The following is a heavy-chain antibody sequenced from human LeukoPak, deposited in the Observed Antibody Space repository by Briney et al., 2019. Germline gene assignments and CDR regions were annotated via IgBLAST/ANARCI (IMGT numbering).Heavy chain of an antibody. CDR1: GFTFSSYE. CDR2: IKQDGSEK. D-gene: IGHD2-15*01. CDR3: ARDRGHYFDY. V-gene: IGHV3-7*04. Sequence: GGSLRLSCAASGFTFSSYEMNWVRQAPGKGLEWVANIKQDGSEKYYVDSVRGRFTISRDNAKNSLYLQMNSLRAEDTAVYYCARDRGHYFDYWGQGTLVTVSS. J-gene: IGHJ4*02.